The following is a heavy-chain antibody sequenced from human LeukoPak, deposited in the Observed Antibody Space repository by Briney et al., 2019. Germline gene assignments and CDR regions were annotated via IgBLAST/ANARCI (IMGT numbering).Heavy chain of an antibody. Sequence: ASVKASCKASGYTFTGYYMHWVRQAPGQGLEWMGWINPNSGGTNYAQKFQGRVTMTRDTSISTAYMELSRLRSDDTAVYYCARSLVGATRFDYWGQGTLVTVSS. V-gene: IGHV1-2*02. CDR1: GYTFTGYY. D-gene: IGHD1-26*01. CDR3: ARSLVGATRFDY. CDR2: INPNSGGT. J-gene: IGHJ4*02.